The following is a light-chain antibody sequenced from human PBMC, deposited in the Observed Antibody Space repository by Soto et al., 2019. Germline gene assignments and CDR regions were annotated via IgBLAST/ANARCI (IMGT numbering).Light chain of an antibody. J-gene: IGKJ3*01. V-gene: IGKV1-39*01. CDR2: GTS. Sequence: DIQMPQSPPSLSASVGDTVTITCRASQSIRIALNWYQQKPGKAPNLLIYGTSYLRSGVPSRFSGSASGTDFTLTISGLQPEDFATYYCQQSFTQPYTFGPGTRVDF. CDR1: QSIRIA. CDR3: QQSFTQPYT.